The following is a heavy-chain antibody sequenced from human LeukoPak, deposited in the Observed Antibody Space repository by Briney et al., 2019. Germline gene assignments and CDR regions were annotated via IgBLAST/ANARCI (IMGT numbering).Heavy chain of an antibody. V-gene: IGHV4-4*02. CDR2: MYSTWRV. CDR3: ARLNDREYYDH. Sequence: GSLRLSCEVSGFTFSNSWMHWVRQTPGKGLEWIGNMYSTWRVEDNPSLKRRVTISIDRTKNQLSLKMSSVTAADTAVYYCARLNDREYYDHWGQGTLVIVSS. CDR1: GFTFSNSW. D-gene: IGHD3-10*01. J-gene: IGHJ4*02.